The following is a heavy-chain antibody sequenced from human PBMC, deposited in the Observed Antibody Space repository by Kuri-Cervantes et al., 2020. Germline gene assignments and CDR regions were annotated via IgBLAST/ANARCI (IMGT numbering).Heavy chain of an antibody. J-gene: IGHJ4*02. CDR1: GGPFSGYY. D-gene: IGHD3-16*02. V-gene: IGHV4-34*01. CDR3: AREGSHDYLWGNYRYYDF. CDR2: INHSGST. Sequence: ESLKISCAAYGGPFSGYYWSWIRQPPGKGLEWIGEINHSGSTNYNPSLKSRVSISVDTSKNQFSLKLSSVTAADTAVYYCAREGSHDYLWGNYRYYDFWGQGTLVTVSS.